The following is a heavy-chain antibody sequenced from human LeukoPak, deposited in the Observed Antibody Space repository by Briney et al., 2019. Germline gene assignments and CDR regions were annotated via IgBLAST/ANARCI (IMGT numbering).Heavy chain of an antibody. J-gene: IGHJ4*02. V-gene: IGHV3-74*01. Sequence: GGSLRLSCAASGFTFSNYRMHWVRQVPGKGLVWVSHINSDGSWTSYADSVKGRFTISKDNAKNMVYLQMNSLRAEDTAVYYCVSFYETYWGRGTLVTVSS. CDR3: VSFYETY. CDR1: GFTFSNYR. D-gene: IGHD2/OR15-2a*01. CDR2: INSDGSWT.